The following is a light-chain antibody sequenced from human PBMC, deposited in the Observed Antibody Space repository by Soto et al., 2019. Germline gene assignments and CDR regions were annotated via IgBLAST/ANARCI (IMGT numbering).Light chain of an antibody. CDR3: QQYNNWPFS. V-gene: IGKV3-15*01. Sequence: EIVLTQSPGTLSLSPGERATLSCRASQSVSSSYLAWYQQKSGQSPRLLIYDVSTRATGVPARFSGTGSETDFTLTISGLQSDDSAVYFCQQYNNWPFSFGQGTRLEI. CDR1: QSVSSSY. CDR2: DVS. J-gene: IGKJ5*01.